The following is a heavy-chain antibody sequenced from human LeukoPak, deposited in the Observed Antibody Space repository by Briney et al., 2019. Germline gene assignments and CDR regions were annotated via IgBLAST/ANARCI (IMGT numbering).Heavy chain of an antibody. J-gene: IGHJ3*02. D-gene: IGHD3-22*01. CDR2: IYTSGST. CDR3: ARHVRSSGYYPRFLDAFDI. Sequence: PSQTLSLTCTVSGGSISSYSWSWIRQPPGKGLEWIGYIYTSGSTNYNPSLKPRVTISVDTSKNQFSLKLSSVTAADTAVYYCARHVRSSGYYPRFLDAFDIWGQGTMVTVSS. V-gene: IGHV4-4*09. CDR1: GGSISSYS.